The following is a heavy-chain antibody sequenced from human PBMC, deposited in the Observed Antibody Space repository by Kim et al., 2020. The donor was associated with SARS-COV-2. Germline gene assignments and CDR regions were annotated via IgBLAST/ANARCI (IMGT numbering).Heavy chain of an antibody. CDR2: ITHDGSNK. V-gene: IGHV3-7*01. CDR1: GFTFSSYG. D-gene: IGHD4-4*01. J-gene: IGHJ3*02. Sequence: GGSLRLSCVASGFTFSSYGMHWVRQAPGKGLEWVANITHDGSNKYYADSVKGRFTISRDNSKNSVYLQMNSLRADDTAMYYCARGSREMTTNREAFHIWGQGTMVTVSS. CDR3: ARGSREMTTNREAFHI.